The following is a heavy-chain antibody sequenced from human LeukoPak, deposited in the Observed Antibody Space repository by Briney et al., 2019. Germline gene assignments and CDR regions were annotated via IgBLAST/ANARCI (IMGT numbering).Heavy chain of an antibody. CDR3: ARGVFSPDY. Sequence: PSETLSLTCTVSGGSTSSYYWSWIRQPPGKGLEWIGYIYYSGSTNYNPSLKSRVTISVDTSKNQFSLKLSSVTAADTAVYYCARGVFSPDYWGQGTLVTVSS. D-gene: IGHD5/OR15-5a*01. CDR2: IYYSGST. V-gene: IGHV4-59*01. CDR1: GGSTSSYY. J-gene: IGHJ4*02.